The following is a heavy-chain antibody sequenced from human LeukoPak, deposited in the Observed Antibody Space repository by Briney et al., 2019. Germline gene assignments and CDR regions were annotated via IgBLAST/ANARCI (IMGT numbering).Heavy chain of an antibody. CDR2: MYYSGST. D-gene: IGHD5-24*01. J-gene: IGHJ3*02. V-gene: IGHV4-39*01. CDR1: GGSISSGSYY. CDR3: ARHFDRDGYKSNAFDI. Sequence: SQTLSLPCTVSGGSISSGSYYWGWIRQPPGEGLEWIGSMYYSGSTYYNAYLRSRVTISVDTSKNQFSLKLSSVTAADTAVYYCARHFDRDGYKSNAFDIWGQGTMVTVSS.